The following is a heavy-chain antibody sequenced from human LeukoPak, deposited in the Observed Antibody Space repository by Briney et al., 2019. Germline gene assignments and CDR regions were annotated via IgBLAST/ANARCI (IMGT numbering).Heavy chain of an antibody. CDR3: NVDCSSITCPYYFDY. V-gene: IGHV1-2*02. Sequence: ASVKVSCKASGYTFTGYYMHWVRQAPGQGLEWMGWINPNSGGTNYAQKFQDRVSMTRDTSISTAYMEMTRLSSDDTAVYYCNVDCSSITCPYYFDYWGQGTLVTVSS. CDR1: GYTFTGYY. CDR2: INPNSGGT. J-gene: IGHJ4*02. D-gene: IGHD2-2*01.